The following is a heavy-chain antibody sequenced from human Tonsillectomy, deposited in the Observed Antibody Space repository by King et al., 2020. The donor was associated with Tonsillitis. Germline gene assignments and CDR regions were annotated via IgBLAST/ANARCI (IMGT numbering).Heavy chain of an antibody. CDR1: NGSFSGYF. D-gene: IGHD2-15*01. Sequence: VQLQQWGAGLLKPSETLSLTCAVYNGSFSGYFWTWIRQPPGKGLEWIGEINHSGSTNYNPSLKSRVTVLADTSKNQFSLKVSSVTAADTAVYYCARGPHSPPPCSCYSEQFYYYYMDVWGKGTTVTVSS. V-gene: IGHV4-34*01. CDR2: INHSGST. CDR3: ARGPHSPPPCSCYSEQFYYYYMDV. J-gene: IGHJ6*03.